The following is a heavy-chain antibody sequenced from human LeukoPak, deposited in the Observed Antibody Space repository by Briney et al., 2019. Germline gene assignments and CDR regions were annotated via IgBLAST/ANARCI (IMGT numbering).Heavy chain of an antibody. CDR1: GFTFSSYA. CDR3: AKDMGVPAYCGGDCYSRFFQH. D-gene: IGHD2-21*02. V-gene: IGHV3-23*01. J-gene: IGHJ1*01. CDR2: ISGSGGTA. Sequence: GGSLRLSCAASGFTFSSYAMSWVRQAPGKGLEWVSAISGSGGTASYADFVKGRFTISRDNSKSTLYLQMNSLRADDTAVYYCAKDMGVPAYCGGDCYSRFFQHWGQGTLVTVSS.